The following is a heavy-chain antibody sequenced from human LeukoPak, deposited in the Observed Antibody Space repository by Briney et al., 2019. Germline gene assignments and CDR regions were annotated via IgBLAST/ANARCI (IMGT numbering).Heavy chain of an antibody. CDR1: GFTFDDCG. CDR3: ARDMNEGLRTGTDYFDY. J-gene: IGHJ4*02. Sequence: GGSLRLSCAASGFTFDDCGMSWVRQATGKGVECVSGINWYGGSIGYADSVKGLFTISRDNAKNSLYLQMNSLRAEDTALYYCARDMNEGLRTGTDYFDYWGQGTLVTVSS. D-gene: IGHD1-1*01. V-gene: IGHV3-20*04. CDR2: INWYGGSI.